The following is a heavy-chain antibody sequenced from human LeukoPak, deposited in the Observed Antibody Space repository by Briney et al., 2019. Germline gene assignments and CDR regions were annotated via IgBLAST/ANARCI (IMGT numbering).Heavy chain of an antibody. CDR3: ARGGLRGYCSSTSCYVNWFDP. D-gene: IGHD2-2*01. Sequence: SETLSLTCAVYGGSFSGYYWSWIRQPPGKGLEWIREINHSGSTNYNPSLKSRVTISVDTSKNQFSLKLSSVIAADTAVYYCARGGLRGYCSSTSCYVNWFDPWGQGTLVTVSS. CDR1: GGSFSGYY. J-gene: IGHJ5*02. CDR2: INHSGST. V-gene: IGHV4-34*01.